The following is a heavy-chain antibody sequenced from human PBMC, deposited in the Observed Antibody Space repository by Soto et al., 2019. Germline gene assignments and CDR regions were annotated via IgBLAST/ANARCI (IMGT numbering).Heavy chain of an antibody. J-gene: IGHJ5*02. D-gene: IGHD3-10*01. CDR2: IYYSGST. Sequence: SETKSLTCTVAGGSISSYYWSWIRQPPGKGLEWIGYIYYSGSTNYNPSLKSRVTISVDTSKNQFSLKLSSVTAADTAVYYCARAIYGSGSYRWFDPWGQGTLVTVS. CDR1: GGSISSYY. CDR3: ARAIYGSGSYRWFDP. V-gene: IGHV4-59*01.